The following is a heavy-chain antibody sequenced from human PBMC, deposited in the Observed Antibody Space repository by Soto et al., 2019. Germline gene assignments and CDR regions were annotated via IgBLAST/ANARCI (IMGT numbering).Heavy chain of an antibody. CDR2: VRGDGGDT. V-gene: IGHV3-74*01. D-gene: IGHD3-10*01. CDR1: GFSYSYHW. Sequence: GGSLRLSCAASGFSYSYHWMHWVRQAPGKGLEWVSRVRGDGGDTNYADSVEGRFTISRDNAKNTLYLQMNSLRAEDTAVYYCARDLVAGSGSMGHWGQGTLVTVSS. J-gene: IGHJ4*02. CDR3: ARDLVAGSGSMGH.